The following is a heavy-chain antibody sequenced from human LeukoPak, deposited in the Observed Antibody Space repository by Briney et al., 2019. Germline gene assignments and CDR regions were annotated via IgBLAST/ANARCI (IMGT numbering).Heavy chain of an antibody. CDR3: ASGSSGRYFLYFEY. CDR1: GFTFSSYW. Sequence: GGSLRLSCAASGFTFSSYWMGWVRHAPGKGLEWVASIKQDGAEKHYVDSVKGRFPISRDNAENSLYLQMNSLRVEDTAVYYCASGSSGRYFLYFEYWGQGALLTVPS. D-gene: IGHD6-19*01. CDR2: IKQDGAEK. V-gene: IGHV3-7*01. J-gene: IGHJ4*02.